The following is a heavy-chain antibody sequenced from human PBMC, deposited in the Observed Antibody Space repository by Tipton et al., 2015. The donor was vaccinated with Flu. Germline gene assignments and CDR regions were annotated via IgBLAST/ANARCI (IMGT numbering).Heavy chain of an antibody. CDR1: GYFFTSYW. CDR3: ARRIVATIWAFDV. D-gene: IGHD5-12*01. J-gene: IGHJ3*01. V-gene: IGHV5-51*03. Sequence: QLVQSGAEVKKPGESLMISCKTSGYFFTSYWIAWVRQVPGKGLEWMGMIHPDASDTRYSPSFQRHVSMSADKSIRTAYLHVSSLKASDTAMYYCARRIVATIWAFDVWGQGTMVSVSS. CDR2: IHPDASDT.